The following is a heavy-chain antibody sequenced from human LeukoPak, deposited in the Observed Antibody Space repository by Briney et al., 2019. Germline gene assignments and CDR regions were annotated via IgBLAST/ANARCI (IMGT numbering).Heavy chain of an antibody. D-gene: IGHD6-19*01. CDR1: GGPISLYY. CDR3: ARAGSGWSFDY. CDR2: NSSSGNT. V-gene: IGHV4-59*01. Sequence: PSETLSLTCTVSGGPISLYYWTWIRQSPGKGLEWIGYNSSSGNTNYNPSLKSRVTISVDMSKNQFSLRLSSVTAADTAVYYCARAGSGWSFDYWGQGSLVTVSS. J-gene: IGHJ4*02.